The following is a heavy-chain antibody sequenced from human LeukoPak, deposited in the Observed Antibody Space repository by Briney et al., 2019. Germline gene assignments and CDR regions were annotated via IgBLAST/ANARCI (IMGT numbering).Heavy chain of an antibody. J-gene: IGHJ5*02. CDR2: MYYSGST. CDR3: ARVLGYCSGGSCQGRFDP. V-gene: IGHV4-61*01. D-gene: IGHD2-15*01. CDR1: GGSISSSSYY. Sequence: SETLSLTCTVSGGSISSSSYYWSWIRQPPGKGLEWIGYMYYSGSTNYNPSLKSRVTISVDTSKSQFSLKLSSVTAADTAVYYCARVLGYCSGGSCQGRFDPWGQGTLVTVSS.